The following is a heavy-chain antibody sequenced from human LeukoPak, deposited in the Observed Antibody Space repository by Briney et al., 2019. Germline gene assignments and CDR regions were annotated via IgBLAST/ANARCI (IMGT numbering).Heavy chain of an antibody. CDR3: ARDRSHGDYDRHDAFDI. CDR2: ISAYNGNT. CDR1: GYTFTSYG. D-gene: IGHD4-17*01. V-gene: IGHV1-18*01. J-gene: IGHJ3*02. Sequence: ASVKVSCKASGYTFTSYGISWVRQAPGQGLEWMGWISAYNGNTNYAQKLQGRVTMTTDTSTSTAYMEMRSLRSDDTAVYYCARDRSHGDYDRHDAFDIWGQGTMVTVSS.